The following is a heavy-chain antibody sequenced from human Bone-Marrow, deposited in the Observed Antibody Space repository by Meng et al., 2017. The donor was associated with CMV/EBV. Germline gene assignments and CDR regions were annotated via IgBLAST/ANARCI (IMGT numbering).Heavy chain of an antibody. Sequence: GESLKISCAASGFTVSSNYMSWVRQAPGKGLEWVSVIYSGGSTYYADSVKGRFTISRDNSKNTPYLQMNSLRAEDTAVYYCAKVPTSWLRSVYWGQGTLVTVSS. CDR2: IYSGGST. V-gene: IGHV3-53*05. CDR3: AKVPTSWLRSVY. D-gene: IGHD3-22*01. J-gene: IGHJ4*02. CDR1: GFTVSSNY.